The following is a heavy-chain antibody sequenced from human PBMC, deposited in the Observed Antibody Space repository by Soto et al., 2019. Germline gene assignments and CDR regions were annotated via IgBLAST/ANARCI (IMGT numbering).Heavy chain of an antibody. Sequence: GASVNGACKASGYTFTGYYIHWVRQAPGQTLEWMGWINPNSGDTNFAQRFQGRVTITTDTSINTAYMELSRLRSDDTAVYYCARDYSGSDNWLDPSGQGPLVSLSS. V-gene: IGHV1-2*02. CDR3: ARDYSGSDNWLDP. CDR1: GYTFTGYY. D-gene: IGHD3-10*01. J-gene: IGHJ5*02. CDR2: INPNSGDT.